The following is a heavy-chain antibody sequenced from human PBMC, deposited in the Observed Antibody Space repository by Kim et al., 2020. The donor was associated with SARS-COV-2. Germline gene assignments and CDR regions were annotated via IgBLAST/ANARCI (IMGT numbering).Heavy chain of an antibody. J-gene: IGHJ5*02. CDR3: ARAFGWFDP. D-gene: IGHD3-16*01. CDR2: NT. Sequence: NTNSAQKLQGRATMTTDTSTSTAYMELRSLGSDDTAVYYCARAFGWFDPWGQGTLVTVSS. V-gene: IGHV1-18*01.